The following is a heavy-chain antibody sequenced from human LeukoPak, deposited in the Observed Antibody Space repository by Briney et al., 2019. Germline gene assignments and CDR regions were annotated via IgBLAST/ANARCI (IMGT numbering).Heavy chain of an antibody. D-gene: IGHD1-26*01. CDR3: ARTKGGSDSIDY. CDR2: IYYSGST. CDR1: GGSISSYY. V-gene: IGHV4-59*01. J-gene: IGHJ4*02. Sequence: PSETLSLTCTVSGGSISSYYWSWIRQPPGKGLEGIGYIYYSGSTNYNPSLKSRVTISVATSKNQFSLKLSYVTAADTAVYYCARTKGGSDSIDYWGQGTLVTVSS.